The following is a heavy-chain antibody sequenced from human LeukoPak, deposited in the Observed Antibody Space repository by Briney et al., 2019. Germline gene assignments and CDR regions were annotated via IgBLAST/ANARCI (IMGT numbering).Heavy chain of an antibody. CDR2: INHSGST. J-gene: IGHJ3*02. D-gene: IGHD1-7*01. CDR3: ARHRGTRLGAFDI. Sequence: SETLSLTCAVYGGSFSGYYWSWIRQPPGKGLEWIGEINHSGSTNYNPSLKSRVTISVDTSKNQFSLKLSSVTAADTAVYYCARHRGTRLGAFDIWGQGTMVTVSS. V-gene: IGHV4-34*01. CDR1: GGSFSGYY.